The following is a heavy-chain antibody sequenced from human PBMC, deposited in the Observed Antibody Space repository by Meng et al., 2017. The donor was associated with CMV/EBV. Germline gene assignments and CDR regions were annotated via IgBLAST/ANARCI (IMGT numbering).Heavy chain of an antibody. Sequence: GESLKISCKASGYTFTSYGISWVRQAPGQGLEWMGWISAYNGNTNYAQKLQGRVTMTTDTSTSTAYMELRSLRSDDTAVYYCARDAREDIVVVPAAAPPDDAFDIWGQGTMVTVSS. D-gene: IGHD2-2*01. CDR1: GYTFTSYG. J-gene: IGHJ3*02. V-gene: IGHV1-18*01. CDR2: ISAYNGNT. CDR3: ARDAREDIVVVPAAAPPDDAFDI.